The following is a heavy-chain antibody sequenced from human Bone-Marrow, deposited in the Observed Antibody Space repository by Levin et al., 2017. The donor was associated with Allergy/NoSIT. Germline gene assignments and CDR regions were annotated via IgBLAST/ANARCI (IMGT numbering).Heavy chain of an antibody. V-gene: IGHV3-23*01. CDR1: GFTFSNYA. J-gene: IGHJ4*01. D-gene: IGHD2-21*01. CDR3: ARSKRNNSPYYFDY. Sequence: PGGSLRLSCATSGFTFSNYAMAWVRQSPVKELEWVSAVSANGGTTYYADSMKGRCTISRDNSKSALYLQINSLRVDDTALFYCARSKRNNSPYYFDYWGHGTLVTVSS. CDR2: VSANGGTT.